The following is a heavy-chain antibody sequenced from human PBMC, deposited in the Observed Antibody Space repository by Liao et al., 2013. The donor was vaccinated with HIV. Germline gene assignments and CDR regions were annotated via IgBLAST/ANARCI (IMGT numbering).Heavy chain of an antibody. J-gene: IGHJ3*02. CDR2: IYTSGST. CDR3: ARGCRYDYVWGSYRYTYDAFDI. V-gene: IGHV4-61*02. D-gene: IGHD3-16*02. Sequence: QVQLQESGPGLVKPSQTLSLTCTVSGGSISSGSYYWSWIRQPAGKGLEWIGRIYTSGSTNYNPSLKSRVTISVDTSKNQFSLKLSSVTAADTAVYYCARGCRYDYVWGSYRYTYDAFDIWGQGTMVTVSS. CDR1: GGSISSGSYY.